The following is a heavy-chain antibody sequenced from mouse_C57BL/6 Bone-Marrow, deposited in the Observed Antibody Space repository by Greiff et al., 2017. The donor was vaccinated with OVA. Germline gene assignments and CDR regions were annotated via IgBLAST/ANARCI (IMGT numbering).Heavy chain of an antibody. V-gene: IGHV1-53*01. CDR2: INPSNGGT. Sequence: VQLQQPGTELVKPGASVKLSCKASGYTFTSYWMHWVKQRPGQGLEWIGNINPSNGGTNYNEKFKSKATLTVDKSSSTAYMQLSSLTSEDSAVYYGASASGIHFYYYAMDYWGQGTSVTVAS. J-gene: IGHJ4*01. D-gene: IGHD6-1*01. CDR3: ASASGIHFYYYAMDY. CDR1: GYTFTSYW.